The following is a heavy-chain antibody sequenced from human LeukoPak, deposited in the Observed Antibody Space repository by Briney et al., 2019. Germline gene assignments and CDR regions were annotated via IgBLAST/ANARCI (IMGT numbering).Heavy chain of an antibody. CDR3: ARYYEQWFGELPSYLDY. J-gene: IGHJ4*02. D-gene: IGHD3-10*01. V-gene: IGHV1-18*01. Sequence: ASVKVSCKASGYTFTSYGISWVRQAPGQGLEWMGWISAYNGNTNYAQKLQGRVTMTTDTSTSTAYMELRSLRSDDTAVYYCARYYEQWFGELPSYLDYWGQGTLVTVSS. CDR2: ISAYNGNT. CDR1: GYTFTSYG.